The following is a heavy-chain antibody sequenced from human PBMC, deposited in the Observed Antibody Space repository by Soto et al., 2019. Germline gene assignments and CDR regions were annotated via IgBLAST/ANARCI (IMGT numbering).Heavy chain of an antibody. CDR1: GYTFTSYN. CDR2: ISAYNGNT. V-gene: IGHV1-18*01. J-gene: IGHJ4*02. D-gene: IGHD2-15*01. Sequence: QVQLVQSGAEVKKPGASVKVSCKASGYTFTSYNINWVRQAPGQGLEWMGWISAYNGNTNYAQKVLGRVTMTTDTSTSTAYMELWSLRSDDTAVYYCARGSYCSSGSCYSPYWGQGTLVTVSS. CDR3: ARGSYCSSGSCYSPY.